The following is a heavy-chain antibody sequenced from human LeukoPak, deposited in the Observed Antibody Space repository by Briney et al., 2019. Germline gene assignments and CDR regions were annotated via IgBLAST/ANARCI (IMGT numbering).Heavy chain of an antibody. CDR2: ISYDGSNK. V-gene: IGHV3-30*03. CDR1: GFTFSSYG. D-gene: IGHD3-22*01. CDR3: AREDYYYDSSGPVF. J-gene: IGHJ4*02. Sequence: PGGSLRLSCAASGFTFSSYGMHWVRQAPGKGLEWVAVISYDGSNKYYADSVKGRFTISRDNSKNTLYLQMNSLRAEDTAVYYCAREDYYYDSSGPVFGGQGTLVTVSS.